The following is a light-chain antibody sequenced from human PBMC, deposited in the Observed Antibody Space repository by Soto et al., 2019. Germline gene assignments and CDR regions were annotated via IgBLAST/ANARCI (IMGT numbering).Light chain of an antibody. CDR3: QQYQSYSQ. CDR2: KAS. V-gene: IGKV1-5*03. CDR1: ESINSW. J-gene: IGKJ1*01. Sequence: DIQMTQSPSTLSASVGDRVTITCRASESINSWLAWYQQKPGKAPKLLIYKASNLASGVPSRFSGSGSGTEFTLTITSLQPDDFATYYCQQYQSYSQFGQGTKVEIK.